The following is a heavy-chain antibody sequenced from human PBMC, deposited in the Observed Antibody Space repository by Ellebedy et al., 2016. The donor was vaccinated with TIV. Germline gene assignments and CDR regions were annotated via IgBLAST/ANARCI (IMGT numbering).Heavy chain of an antibody. CDR1: GGSISSSSYY. J-gene: IGHJ4*02. D-gene: IGHD3-3*01. V-gene: IGHV4-39*01. Sequence: SETLSLTCTVSGGSISSSSYYWGWIRQPPGKGLEWIGSIYYSGSTYYNPSLKSRVTISVDTSKNQFSLKLSSVTAADTAVYYCARHGGDFWSGYQFDYWGQGTLVTVSS. CDR2: IYYSGST. CDR3: ARHGGDFWSGYQFDY.